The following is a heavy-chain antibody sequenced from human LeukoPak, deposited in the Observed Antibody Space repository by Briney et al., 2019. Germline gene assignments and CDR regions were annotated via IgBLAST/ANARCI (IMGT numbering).Heavy chain of an antibody. V-gene: IGHV3-7*01. CDR1: GFTFSNYW. J-gene: IGHJ4*02. CDR2: IKQDGSEK. CDR3: AREGYCSGGICSYDN. D-gene: IGHD2-15*01. Sequence: GGPLRLSCAASGFTFSNYWMNWVRQAPGKGLEWVARIKQDGSEKYYVESVKGRFTISRDNAKKSVYLQMDSLRAEDTAVYYCAREGYCSGGICSYDNWGQGTLVTVSS.